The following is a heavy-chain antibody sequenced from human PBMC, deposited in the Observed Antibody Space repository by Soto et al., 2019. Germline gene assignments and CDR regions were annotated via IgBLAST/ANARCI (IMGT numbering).Heavy chain of an antibody. J-gene: IGHJ6*02. CDR3: ARDPGFGFGYSYAFAMDV. CDR2: ISGYNGNT. Sequence: ASVKVSCKASGYTFSNYGISWVRQGPGQGLEWMGWISGYNGNTHYEEKVQDRIKMTTDTSTSTTYLELRSLRSDDTAVYFCARDPGFGFGYSYAFAMDVCGQRTTVTVSS. CDR1: GYTFSNYG. D-gene: IGHD5-18*01. V-gene: IGHV1-18*01.